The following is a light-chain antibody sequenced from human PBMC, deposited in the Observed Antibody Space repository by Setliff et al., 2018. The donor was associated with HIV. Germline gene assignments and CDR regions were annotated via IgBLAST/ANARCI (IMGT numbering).Light chain of an antibody. CDR2: DVS. CDR1: SSDVGGYKY. V-gene: IGLV2-14*03. Sequence: QSVLTQPASVSGSPGQSITISCTGTSSDVGGYKYVSWCQQHPGKAPKLMIYDVSNRPSGVSNRFSGSKSGNTASLTISGLQAEDEADYYCSSYTSSSSLVFGGGTKVTVL. CDR3: SSYTSSSSLV. J-gene: IGLJ2*01.